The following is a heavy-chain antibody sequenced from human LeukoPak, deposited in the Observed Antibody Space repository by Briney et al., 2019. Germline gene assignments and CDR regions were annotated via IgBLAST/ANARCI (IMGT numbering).Heavy chain of an antibody. CDR3: ARGPVPATAAAVDAFDI. CDR1: GYTFTSYY. V-gene: IGHV1-46*01. CDR2: INPSGGST. D-gene: IGHD2-2*01. Sequence: GASVKVSCKASGYTFTSYYMHWVRQAPGQGLEWMGIINPSGGSTSYAQKFQGRVTMTRDMSTSTVYMELSSLRSEDTAVYYCARGPVPATAAAVDAFDIWGQGTMVTVSS. J-gene: IGHJ3*02.